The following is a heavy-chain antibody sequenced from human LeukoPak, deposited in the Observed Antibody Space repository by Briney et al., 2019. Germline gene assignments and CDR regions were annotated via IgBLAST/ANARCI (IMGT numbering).Heavy chain of an antibody. CDR2: LSPNGDST. Sequence: SGGSLRLFCAAFGFTFDNYALHWVRQATGKGLEYVSGLSPNGDSTYYANSVKGRFTISRDNPQHTLFLQMGSLRVEDTAVYYCARTYSYGAGTYSSFGYWGQGTLVIVSP. J-gene: IGHJ4*02. CDR1: GFTFDNYA. V-gene: IGHV3-64*01. CDR3: ARTYSYGAGTYSSFGY. D-gene: IGHD3-10*01.